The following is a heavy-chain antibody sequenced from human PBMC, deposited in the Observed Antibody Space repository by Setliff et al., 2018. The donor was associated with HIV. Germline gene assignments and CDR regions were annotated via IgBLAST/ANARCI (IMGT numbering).Heavy chain of an antibody. CDR2: IYISGTT. V-gene: IGHV4-4*09. Sequence: TSETLSLTCTVSGGSISTSYWNWIRQPPGKGLEWIAYIYISGTTNYNPSLKSLVTISLDTARNQFSLKLGSVTAADTAMYYCAREHCSGVSCHGFDIWGQGTMVTVSS. J-gene: IGHJ3*02. CDR1: GGSISTSY. CDR3: AREHCSGVSCHGFDI. D-gene: IGHD2-15*01.